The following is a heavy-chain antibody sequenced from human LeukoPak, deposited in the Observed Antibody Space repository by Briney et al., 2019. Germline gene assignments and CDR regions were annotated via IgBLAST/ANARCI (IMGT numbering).Heavy chain of an antibody. CDR2: IYCDDDK. D-gene: IGHD4-17*01. V-gene: IGHV2-5*02. CDR3: GHAVTELTTVTQDFDY. CDR1: GFSLSTTGVG. Sequence: SGPTLVKPTQTLTLTCTFSGFSLSTTGVGVGWIRQPPGKALEWHALIYCDDDKRYSPSLKSSLTITKDTSKNHVVLTMTNMDPVDTATYYCGHAVTELTTVTQDFDYWGQGTLVTVSS. J-gene: IGHJ4*02.